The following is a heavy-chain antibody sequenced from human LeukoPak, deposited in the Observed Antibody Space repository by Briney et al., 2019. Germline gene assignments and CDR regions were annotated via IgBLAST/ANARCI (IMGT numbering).Heavy chain of an antibody. D-gene: IGHD1-26*01. CDR2: IWYDGSNK. V-gene: IGHV3-33*01. CDR1: GFTFSSYG. J-gene: IGHJ4*02. CDR3: ARVGATTNAVDY. Sequence: GGSLRLSCAASGFTFSSYGMHWVRQAPGKGLEWVAVIWYDGSNKYYADSVKGRFTISRDNSKNTLYLQMNSLRAEDTAVYYCARVGATTNAVDYWGQGTLLTVSS.